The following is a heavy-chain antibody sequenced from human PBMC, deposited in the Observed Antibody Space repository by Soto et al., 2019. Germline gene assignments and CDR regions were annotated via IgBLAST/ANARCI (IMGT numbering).Heavy chain of an antibody. CDR2: ILSDGSSK. D-gene: IGHD5-18*01. CDR3: AKDRQRMDV. J-gene: IGHJ6*02. Sequence: VQLVESGGGVVQPGRSLRLSCAGSGFPFRTYGFHWVRQAPGKGLEWVAVILSDGSSKYYADSVEGRFTISRDNSKNTLSLQMNSLRAEDTAVYYCAKDRQRMDVWGQGTTVIVSS. CDR1: GFPFRTYG. V-gene: IGHV3-30*18.